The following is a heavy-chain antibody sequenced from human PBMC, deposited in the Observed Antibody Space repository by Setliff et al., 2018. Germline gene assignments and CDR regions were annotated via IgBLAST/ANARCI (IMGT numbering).Heavy chain of an antibody. V-gene: IGHV4-61*09. D-gene: IGHD2-15*01. CDR2: IQTSGTP. CDR3: VRPGGTTVVARHFDY. J-gene: IGHJ4*01. CDR1: GGSISSGNYY. Sequence: SETLSLTCTVSGGSISSGNYYWSWIRQPAGKGLEWIGHIQTSGTPYYNASVESRVTISIDTSRNQFSLELRSVTVADTATYYCVRPGGTTVVARHFDYWGSGILVTVSS.